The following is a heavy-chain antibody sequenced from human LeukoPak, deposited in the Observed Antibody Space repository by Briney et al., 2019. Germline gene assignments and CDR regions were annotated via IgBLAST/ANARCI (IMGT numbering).Heavy chain of an antibody. J-gene: IGHJ4*02. CDR3: ASTGSGSYYSQYYFDY. CDR2: INHSGST. D-gene: IGHD3-10*01. Sequence: TSETLSLTCAVYGGSFSGYYWSWIHQPPGKGLEWIGEINHSGSTNYNPSLKSRVTISVDTSKNQFSLKLSSVTAADTAVYYCASTGSGSYYSQYYFDYWGQGTLVTVSS. V-gene: IGHV4-34*01. CDR1: GGSFSGYY.